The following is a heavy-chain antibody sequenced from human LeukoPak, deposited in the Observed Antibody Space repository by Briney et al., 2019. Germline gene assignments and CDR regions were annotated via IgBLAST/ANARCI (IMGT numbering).Heavy chain of an antibody. CDR2: ISSNGGST. V-gene: IGHV3-64*01. CDR1: GFTFSSYA. Sequence: GGSLRLSCAASGFTFSSYAMHWVRQAPGKGLEYVSAISSNGGSTYYANSVKGRFTISRDNSKNTLYLQMGSLRAEDMAVYYCARSRDSSGWYIDYWGQGTLVTVSS. J-gene: IGHJ4*02. D-gene: IGHD6-19*01. CDR3: ARSRDSSGWYIDY.